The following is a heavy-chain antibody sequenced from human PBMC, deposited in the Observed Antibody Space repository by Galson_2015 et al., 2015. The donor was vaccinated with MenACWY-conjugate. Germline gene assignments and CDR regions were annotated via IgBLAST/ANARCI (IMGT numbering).Heavy chain of an antibody. V-gene: IGHV4-59*08. Sequence: SGTPFPPRPVSWGSPRSHYWSWIRQPPGEGLEWNGYLSYREGANFNPPPKSRGTISFEPSKKPLSLQLRSVIPADMAVYYCARSGFCSGDGCIQSAYYYYGLDVWGQGTSVTVSS. CDR1: WGSPRSHY. CDR2: LSYREGA. J-gene: IGHJ6*02. CDR3: ARSGFCSGDGCIQSAYYYYGLDV. D-gene: IGHD2-8*02.